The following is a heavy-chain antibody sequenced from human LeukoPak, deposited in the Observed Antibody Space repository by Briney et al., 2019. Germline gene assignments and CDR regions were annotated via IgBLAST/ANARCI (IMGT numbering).Heavy chain of an antibody. D-gene: IGHD4-17*01. V-gene: IGHV3-7*01. CDR3: ARIYGDYVLYYFDY. Sequence: GGSLRLSCAAPGFTFSSYWMSWVRQAPGKGLEWVANIKQDGSEKYYVDSVKGRFTISRDNAKNSLYLQMNSLRAEDTAVYYCARIYGDYVLYYFDYWGQGTLVTVSS. CDR2: IKQDGSEK. J-gene: IGHJ4*02. CDR1: GFTFSSYW.